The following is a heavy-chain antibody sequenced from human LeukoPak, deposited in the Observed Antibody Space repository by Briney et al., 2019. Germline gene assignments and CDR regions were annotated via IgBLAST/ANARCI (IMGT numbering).Heavy chain of an antibody. D-gene: IGHD6-13*01. J-gene: IGHJ4*02. V-gene: IGHV4-39*01. CDR1: GGSISSSSYY. CDR3: ARLSKQLVLRGYFDY. Sequence: PSETLSLTCTVSGGSISSSSYYWGWIRQPPGKGLEWIGSIYYSGSTYYNPSLKSRVTISVDTSKNQFSLKLSSVTAADTAVYYCARLSKQLVLRGYFDYWGQGTLVTVSS. CDR2: IYYSGST.